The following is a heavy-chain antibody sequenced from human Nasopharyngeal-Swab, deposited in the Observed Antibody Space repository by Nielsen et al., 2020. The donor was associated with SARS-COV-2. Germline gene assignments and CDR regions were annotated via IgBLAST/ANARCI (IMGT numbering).Heavy chain of an antibody. D-gene: IGHD3-22*01. CDR2: INPSGGST. CDR1: GYNFTSYY. Sequence: ASVKVSCKASGYNFTSYYMHWVRQAPGQGLEWMGIINPSGGSTSYAQKFQGRVTMTRDTSTSTVYMELSSLRSEDTAVYYCARDVDSSGYYAWFDPWGQGTLVTVSS. V-gene: IGHV1-46*01. J-gene: IGHJ5*02. CDR3: ARDVDSSGYYAWFDP.